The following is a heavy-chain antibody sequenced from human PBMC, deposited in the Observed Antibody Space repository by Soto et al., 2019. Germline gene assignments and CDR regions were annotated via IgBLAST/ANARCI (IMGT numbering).Heavy chain of an antibody. CDR3: ARDLSSGYDSYYFDY. CDR1: GVSINNYY. CDR2: IYYTGST. V-gene: IGHV4-59*01. Sequence: SETLSLTCTVSGVSINNYYWTWIRQPPGKRLEWIGAIYYTGSTTYNPSLRSRVTFSVDTSKNQFSLNLTSVTAADTAVYFCARDLSSGYDSYYFDYWGQGTLVTVSS. J-gene: IGHJ4*02. D-gene: IGHD3-22*01.